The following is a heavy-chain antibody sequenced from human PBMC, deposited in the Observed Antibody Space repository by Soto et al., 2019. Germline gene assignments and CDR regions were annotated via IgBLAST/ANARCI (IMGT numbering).Heavy chain of an antibody. J-gene: IGHJ3*02. Sequence: QVQLVESGGGVVQPGRSLRLSCAASGFMFSGFGMHWVGQAPGKGLQWVAGISKDGSKKYYADSVKGRFTIFRDNSKKTLYLQMNSLRAEDTAVYYCANPSGYYFGLGSHDEASDMWGQGTGVTVFS. V-gene: IGHV3-30*18. CDR3: ANPSGYYFGLGSHDEASDM. CDR2: ISKDGSKK. CDR1: GFMFSGFG. D-gene: IGHD3-10*01.